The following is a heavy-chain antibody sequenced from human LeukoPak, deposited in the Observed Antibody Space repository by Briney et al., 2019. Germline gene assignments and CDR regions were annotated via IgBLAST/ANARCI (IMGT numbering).Heavy chain of an antibody. Sequence: PSETLSLTCAVYGGSFSGYYWSWIRQPPGKGLEWIGEIYHSGSTNYNPSLKSRVTISVDKSKNQFSLKLSSVTAADTAVYYCACYDSSGYSMLYAFDIWGQGTMVTVSS. CDR1: GGSFSGYY. V-gene: IGHV4-34*01. J-gene: IGHJ3*02. CDR3: ACYDSSGYSMLYAFDI. D-gene: IGHD3-22*01. CDR2: IYHSGST.